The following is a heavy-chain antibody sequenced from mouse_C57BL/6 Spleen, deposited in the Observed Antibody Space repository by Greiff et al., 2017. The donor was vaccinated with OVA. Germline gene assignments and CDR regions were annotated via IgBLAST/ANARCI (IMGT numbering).Heavy chain of an antibody. Sequence: QVQLQQSGPELVKPGASVKLSCKASGYTFTSYDINWVKQRPGPGLEWIGRIYPRDGSTKYNEKFKGKVTLTVDTSSSTAYMELHSLTSEDSAVYFCAREEGAMVTGYYFDYWGQGTTLTVSS. D-gene: IGHD2-2*01. CDR3: AREEGAMVTGYYFDY. CDR2: IYPRDGST. V-gene: IGHV1-85*01. J-gene: IGHJ2*01. CDR1: GYTFTSYD.